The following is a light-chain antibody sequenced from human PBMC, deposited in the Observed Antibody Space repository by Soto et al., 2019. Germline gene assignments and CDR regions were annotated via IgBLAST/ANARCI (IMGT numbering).Light chain of an antibody. CDR1: QTIRTN. Sequence: EIVMTQSPATLSVSPGERATLSCRASQTIRTNLAWYQQKPGQAPRLLIYGASTRATGIPVRFSGSGSGTEFTLAINSLQSEDFAVYYCKHYNTWPGFGQGTKLEIK. V-gene: IGKV3-15*01. J-gene: IGKJ2*01. CDR2: GAS. CDR3: KHYNTWPG.